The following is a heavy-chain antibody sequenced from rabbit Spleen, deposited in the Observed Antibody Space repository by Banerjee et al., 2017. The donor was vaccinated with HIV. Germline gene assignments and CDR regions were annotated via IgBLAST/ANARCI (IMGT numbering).Heavy chain of an antibody. CDR1: GFSFNSGYD. Sequence: QSLEESGGGLVQPGASLTLTCTASGFSFNSGYDMCWVRQAPGKGLEWVACAYAGSSGSTAYASWAKGRFTISKTSSTTVTLQMTSLTAADTATYFCARGSAAMTMVITGYYLNLWGQGTLVTVS. V-gene: IGHV1S40*01. J-gene: IGHJ4*01. D-gene: IGHD2-1*01. CDR2: AYAGSSGST. CDR3: ARGSAAMTMVITGYYLNL.